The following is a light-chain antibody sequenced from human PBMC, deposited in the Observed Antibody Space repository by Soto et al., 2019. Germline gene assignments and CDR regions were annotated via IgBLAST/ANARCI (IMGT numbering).Light chain of an antibody. J-gene: IGKJ1*01. CDR1: QTVNSK. Sequence: EIVMTQSPATLSASQGETASVTCRASQTVNSKMAWYQQKPGQGPRLLIYGASTRATGIPARFSGSGSGTELTLTISSLQSEDFAVYYCQQYNNWPSITFGQGTKVDIK. V-gene: IGKV3-15*01. CDR3: QQYNNWPSIT. CDR2: GAS.